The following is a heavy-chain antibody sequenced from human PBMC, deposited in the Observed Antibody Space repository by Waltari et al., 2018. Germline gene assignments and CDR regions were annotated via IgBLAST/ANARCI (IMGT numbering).Heavy chain of an antibody. Sequence: QVQLQESGPGLVKPSETLYLTCAVSGYSISSGYYWGWIRQPPGKGLEWIGCIYHSGSTYYNPSLKSRVPISVDTSKNQFSLKLSSVTAADTAVYYCARDPGDFWSGYYTRYYFDYWGQGTLVTVSS. D-gene: IGHD3-3*01. J-gene: IGHJ4*02. V-gene: IGHV4-38-2*02. CDR2: IYHSGST. CDR1: GYSISSGYY. CDR3: ARDPGDFWSGYYTRYYFDY.